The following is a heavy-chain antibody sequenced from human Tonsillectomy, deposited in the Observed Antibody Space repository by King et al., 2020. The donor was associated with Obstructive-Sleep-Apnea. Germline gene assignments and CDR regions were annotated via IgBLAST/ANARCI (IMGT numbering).Heavy chain of an antibody. J-gene: IGHJ3*02. Sequence: QLQESGPGLVKPSETLSLTCTVSGGSISSRSYYWGWIRQPPGKGLEWIGIIYYTGSTYYNPSLQSRVTISVDTSKNQFSLKLSSVTAADTAVYYCARHVGALDAFDIWGQGTMVTVSS. V-gene: IGHV4-39*01. CDR2: IYYTGST. CDR3: ARHVGALDAFDI. D-gene: IGHD1-26*01. CDR1: GGSISSRSYY.